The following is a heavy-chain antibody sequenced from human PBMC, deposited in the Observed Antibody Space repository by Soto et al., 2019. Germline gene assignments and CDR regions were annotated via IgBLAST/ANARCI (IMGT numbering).Heavy chain of an antibody. CDR1: GGSINSGDYS. D-gene: IGHD3-3*01. CDR2: IYHSGST. CDR3: ARGQFWSGHTYGLDV. Sequence: PSETLSLTCAVSGGSINSGDYSWSWIRRPPGKGLEWIGYIYHSGSTNYNPSLKSRVTISVDRSMNQFSLKLRSVTAADTAVYYCARGQFWSGHTYGLDVWDQGTTVTVSS. J-gene: IGHJ6*02. V-gene: IGHV4-30-2*01.